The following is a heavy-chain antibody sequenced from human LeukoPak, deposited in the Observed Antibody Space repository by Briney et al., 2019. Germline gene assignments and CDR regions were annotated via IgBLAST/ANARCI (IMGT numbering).Heavy chain of an antibody. Sequence: PGGSLRLSCAASGFTFSNYGMHWVRQAPGKGLEWVAFIRYDGTNKYYADSVKGRFTISRDNSKNTLYLQMSSLRAEDTAVYYCAKDREYYSGSYYEEYWGQGTLVTVSS. V-gene: IGHV3-30*02. CDR2: IRYDGTNK. D-gene: IGHD1-26*01. J-gene: IGHJ4*02. CDR1: GFTFSNYG. CDR3: AKDREYYSGSYYEEY.